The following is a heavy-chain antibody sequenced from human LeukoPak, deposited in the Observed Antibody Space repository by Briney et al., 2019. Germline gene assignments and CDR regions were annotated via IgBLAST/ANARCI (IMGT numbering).Heavy chain of an antibody. Sequence: SETLSLTCTVSGGSISSYYWSWVRQPPGKGLEWVGYIYYIGSTNYNPSLKSRVTISVDKSQNQFSLKLSSVTAADTAVYYCARGPNSVAGYFDYWGQGTLLTVSS. CDR3: ARGPNSVAGYFDY. V-gene: IGHV4-59*01. D-gene: IGHD6-19*01. J-gene: IGHJ4*02. CDR1: GGSISSYY. CDR2: IYYIGST.